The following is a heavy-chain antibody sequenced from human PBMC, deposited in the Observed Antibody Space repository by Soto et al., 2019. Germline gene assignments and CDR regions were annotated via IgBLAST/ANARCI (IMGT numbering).Heavy chain of an antibody. Sequence: SVKVSCKASGGTFSSYAISWVRQAPGQGLEWMGGIIPTFGTANYAQKFQGRATITADESTSTAYMELSSLRSEDTAVYYCARVEDYYGFPHYYYGMDVWGQGTTVTVSS. CDR1: GGTFSSYA. V-gene: IGHV1-69*13. CDR3: ARVEDYYGFPHYYYGMDV. CDR2: IIPTFGTA. J-gene: IGHJ6*02. D-gene: IGHD3-10*01.